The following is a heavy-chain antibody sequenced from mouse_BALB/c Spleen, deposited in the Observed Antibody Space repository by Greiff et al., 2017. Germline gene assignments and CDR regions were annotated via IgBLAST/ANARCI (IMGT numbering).Heavy chain of an antibody. CDR1: GYTFTSYW. V-gene: IGHV1-69*02. Sequence: VQLQQPGAELVKPGAPVKLSCKASGYTFTSYWMNWVKQRPGRGLEWIGRIDPSDSETHYNQKFKDKATLTVDKSSSTAYIQLSSLTSEDSAVYYCAIYYGNWDYYAMDYWGQGTSVTVSS. CDR2: IDPSDSET. J-gene: IGHJ4*01. CDR3: AIYYGNWDYYAMDY. D-gene: IGHD2-1*01.